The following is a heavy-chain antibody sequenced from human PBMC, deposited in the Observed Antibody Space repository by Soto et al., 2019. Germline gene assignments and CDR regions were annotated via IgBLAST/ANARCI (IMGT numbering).Heavy chain of an antibody. CDR3: ARGGFTRQKWFPLDY. Sequence: GASVKVSCKASGYTFTGYYMHWVRQAPGQGLEWMGWINPNSGGTNYAQRFQGRVTMTRDTSISTAYMELSSLRSDDTAVYYCARGGFTRQKWFPLDYWGQGTLVTVSS. V-gene: IGHV1-2*02. D-gene: IGHD2-8*01. J-gene: IGHJ4*02. CDR1: GYTFTGYY. CDR2: INPNSGGT.